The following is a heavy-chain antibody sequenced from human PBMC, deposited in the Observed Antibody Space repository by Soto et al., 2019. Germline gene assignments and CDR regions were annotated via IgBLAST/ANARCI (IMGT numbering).Heavy chain of an antibody. J-gene: IGHJ4*02. CDR2: IFYSGDT. CDR3: ARQFLSASYYYPPRKYSVGYSDY. Sequence: SETLSLTCSVSGDSISTNAYYWTWIRQHPAKGLEWLGYIFYSGDTYYNPSLKSRVTISIDTSQKEFSLRLTSVTAADTAVYYCARQFLSASYYYPPRKYSVGYSDYWGQGILIT. CDR1: GDSISTNAYY. V-gene: IGHV4-31*03. D-gene: IGHD3-10*01.